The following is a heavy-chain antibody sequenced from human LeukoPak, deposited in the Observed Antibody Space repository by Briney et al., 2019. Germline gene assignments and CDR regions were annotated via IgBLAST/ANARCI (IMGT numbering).Heavy chain of an antibody. J-gene: IGHJ5*02. Sequence: PSETLSLTCAVSGYSISSGYYWGWIRQPPGKGLEWIGSIYHSGSTYYNPSLKSRVTISVDTSKKQFSLRLRSVTAADSAIYYCATGYYEPFATWGPGILVTVSS. CDR3: ATGYYEPFAT. CDR2: IYHSGST. V-gene: IGHV4-38-2*01. CDR1: GYSISSGYY. D-gene: IGHD2/OR15-2a*01.